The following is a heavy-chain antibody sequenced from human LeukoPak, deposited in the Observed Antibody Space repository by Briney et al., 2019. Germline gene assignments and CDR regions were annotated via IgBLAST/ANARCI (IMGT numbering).Heavy chain of an antibody. V-gene: IGHV3-30-3*01. CDR1: GFTFSSYA. CDR2: ISYDGSNK. J-gene: IGHJ4*02. CDR3: ARSLAAAPTTLVGATTPIDY. Sequence: QPGRSLRLSCAASGFTFSSYAMHWVRQAPGKGLEWVAVISYDGSNKYYADSVKGRFTISRDNSKNTLYLQMNSLRAEDTAVYYCARSLAAAPTTLVGATTPIDYWGQGTLVTVSS. D-gene: IGHD1-26*01.